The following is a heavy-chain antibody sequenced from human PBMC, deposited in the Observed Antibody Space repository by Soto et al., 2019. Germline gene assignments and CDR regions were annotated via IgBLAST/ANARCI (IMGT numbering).Heavy chain of an antibody. CDR1: GGSISSSSYY. J-gene: IGHJ6*03. V-gene: IGHV4-39*01. D-gene: IGHD3-10*01. CDR2: IYYSGST. CDR3: ARHARGITMVRGVIAPPYYYYYMDV. Sequence: SETLSLTCTVSGGSISSSSYYWGCIRQPPGKGLEWIGSIYYSGSTYYNPSLKSRVTISVDTSKNQFSLKLSSVTAADTAVYYCARHARGITMVRGVIAPPYYYYYMDVWGKGTTVTVSS.